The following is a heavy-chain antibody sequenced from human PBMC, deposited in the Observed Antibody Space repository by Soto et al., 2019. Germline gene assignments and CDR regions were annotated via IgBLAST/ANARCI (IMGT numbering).Heavy chain of an antibody. J-gene: IGHJ4*02. CDR3: ARTYGHYVADY. D-gene: IGHD4-17*01. CDR2: IYHSGST. V-gene: IGHV4-30-2*01. Sequence: QLQLQESGSGLVKPSQTLSLTCAVSGGSISSGGYSWSWIRQPPGKGLEWIGYIYHSGSTYYNPSXKXXFTISVDRSKNQFSLKLSSVTAADTAVYHCARTYGHYVADYWGQGTLVTVSA. CDR1: GGSISSGGYS.